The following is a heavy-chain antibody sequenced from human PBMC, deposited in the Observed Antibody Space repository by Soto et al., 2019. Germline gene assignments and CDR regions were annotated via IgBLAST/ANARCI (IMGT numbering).Heavy chain of an antibody. CDR1: GGSFSGYY. D-gene: IGHD3-22*01. J-gene: IGHJ6*02. V-gene: IGHV4-34*01. CDR2: INHSGST. CDR3: ARGGQSDITMIVVVTARDYYGMDV. Sequence: QVQLQQWGAGLLKPSETLSLTCAVYGGSFSGYYWSWIRQPPGKGLEWIGEINHSGSTNYNPSLKSRVTISVDTSKNQFSLKLSSVTAADTAVYYCARGGQSDITMIVVVTARDYYGMDVWGQGTTVTVSS.